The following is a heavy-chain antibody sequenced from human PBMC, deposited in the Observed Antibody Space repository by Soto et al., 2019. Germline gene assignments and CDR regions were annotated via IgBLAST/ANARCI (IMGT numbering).Heavy chain of an antibody. J-gene: IGHJ5*02. Sequence: GAPVKVSCKASGYSFTNNDVSWVRQATGQGLEWMGWMNPGSGDTGYAQKFQGRVTMTRDISTATAYMELSSLRSDDTATYYCARMATFGSLNWFDPWGQGTLVTVSS. CDR1: GYSFTNND. CDR3: ARMATFGSLNWFDP. D-gene: IGHD3-16*01. CDR2: MNPGSGDT. V-gene: IGHV1-8*01.